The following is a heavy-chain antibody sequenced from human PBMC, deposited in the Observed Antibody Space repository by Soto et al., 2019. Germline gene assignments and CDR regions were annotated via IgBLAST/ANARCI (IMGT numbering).Heavy chain of an antibody. J-gene: IGHJ4*02. CDR3: ATSYGSGYWAFDY. Sequence: QVQMVQSGAEVKKPGSSVKVSCKASGDTFSFYTINWVRQAPGLGLEWMGRVNPILSRSNYAQKFQGRVTMTADKSTSTVYMELRSLRSEDTAFYYCATSYGSGYWAFDYWGQGALVTVSS. D-gene: IGHD3-10*01. CDR1: GDTFSFYT. V-gene: IGHV1-69*02. CDR2: VNPILSRS.